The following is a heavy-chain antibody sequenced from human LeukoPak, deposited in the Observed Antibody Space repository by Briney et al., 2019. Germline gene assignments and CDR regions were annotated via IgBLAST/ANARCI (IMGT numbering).Heavy chain of an antibody. V-gene: IGHV4-59*01. D-gene: IGHD6-13*01. J-gene: IGHJ5*02. CDR1: GGSISSYY. CDR2: IYYSGTT. Sequence: SETLSLTCTVSGGSISSYYWSWIRQPPGKGLDCIGYIYYSGTTNYNPSLKSRVTISLDTSKNQFSLKLTSVTAADTAVYYCARGDIAAATHLQFDPWAREPWSPSPQ. CDR3: ARGDIAAATHLQFDP.